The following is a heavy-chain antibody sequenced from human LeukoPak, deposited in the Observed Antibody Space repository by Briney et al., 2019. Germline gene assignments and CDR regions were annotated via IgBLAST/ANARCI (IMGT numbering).Heavy chain of an antibody. V-gene: IGHV3-48*04. CDR3: AREVYYYMDV. J-gene: IGHJ6*03. Sequence: PGGSLRLSCAASGFTFSSYSMNWVRQAPGKGLEWVSYISSSSSTIYYADSVKGRFTISRDNAKNSLYLQMNSLRAEDTAVYYCAREVYYYMDVWGKGTTVTISS. CDR1: GFTFSSYS. CDR2: ISSSSSTI.